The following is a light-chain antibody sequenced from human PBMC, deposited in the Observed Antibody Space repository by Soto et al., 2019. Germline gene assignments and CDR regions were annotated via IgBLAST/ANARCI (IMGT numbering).Light chain of an antibody. CDR2: DAA. CDR3: QQYNVYSTWT. J-gene: IGKJ1*01. V-gene: IGKV1-5*01. Sequence: DIQLTQSPSTLSASVGDRITLTCRASQSVSVWLAWYQQIPGKAPKILIFDAARLATGVPSRFSGSGSGTEFTLTISGLQPDDFATYYCQQYNVYSTWTFGQGTRVETK. CDR1: QSVSVW.